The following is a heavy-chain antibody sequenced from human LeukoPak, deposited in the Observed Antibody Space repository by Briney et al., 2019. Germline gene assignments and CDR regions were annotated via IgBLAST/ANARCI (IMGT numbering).Heavy chain of an antibody. CDR2: ISYDESNK. CDR3: GRDRLAVAGYFDY. V-gene: IGHV3-30-3*01. Sequence: PGRSLRLSCAASGFTFSSYAMHWVRQAPGKGLEWVAVISYDESNKYYADSVKGRFTISRDNAKNTMYLQMKSLRAEDTAVYYCGRDRLAVAGYFDYWGQGTRVTVSS. D-gene: IGHD6-19*01. CDR1: GFTFSSYA. J-gene: IGHJ4*02.